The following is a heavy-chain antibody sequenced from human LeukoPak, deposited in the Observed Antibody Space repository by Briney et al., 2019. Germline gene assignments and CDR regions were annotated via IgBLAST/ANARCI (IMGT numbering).Heavy chain of an antibody. CDR2: ISWNSGSI. CDR1: GFTFDDYA. CDR3: AKDQYYYDSSGYFDH. D-gene: IGHD3-22*01. V-gene: IGHV3-9*01. J-gene: IGHJ4*02. Sequence: GRSLRLSCAASGFTFDDYAMHWVRQAPGKGLEWVSGISWNSGSIGYADSVKGRFTISRDNAKNSLYLQMNSLRAEDTALYYCAKDQYYYDSSGYFDHWGQGTLVTVSS.